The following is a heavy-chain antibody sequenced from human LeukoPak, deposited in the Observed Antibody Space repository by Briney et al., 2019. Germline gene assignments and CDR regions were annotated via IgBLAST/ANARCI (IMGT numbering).Heavy chain of an antibody. Sequence: PSETLSLTCAVSSYSISSGYFWGWIRQPPEKGLEWIGSIYHSGSTYYNPSLKSRVTISVDTSKNQFSLKLSSVTAADTAVYYCARQGCSGGSCYSWGQGTLVTVSS. CDR3: ARQGCSGGSCYS. J-gene: IGHJ4*02. CDR2: IYHSGST. CDR1: SYSISSGYF. D-gene: IGHD2-15*01. V-gene: IGHV4-38-2*01.